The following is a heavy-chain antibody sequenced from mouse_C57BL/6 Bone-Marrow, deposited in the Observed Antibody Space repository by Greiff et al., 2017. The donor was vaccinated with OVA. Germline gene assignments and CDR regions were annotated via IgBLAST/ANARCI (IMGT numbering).Heavy chain of an antibody. CDR1: GYTFTDYY. D-gene: IGHD2-5*01. CDR3: ARSAGSNYGFYAMDY. CDR2: IFPGSGST. J-gene: IGHJ4*01. Sequence: VQLQQSGPELVKPGASVKISCKASGYTFTDYYINWVKQRPGQGLEWIGWIFPGSGSTYYNEKFKGKATLTVDKSSSTAYMLLSSLTSEDSAVYFCARSAGSNYGFYAMDYWGQGTSVTVSS. V-gene: IGHV1-75*01.